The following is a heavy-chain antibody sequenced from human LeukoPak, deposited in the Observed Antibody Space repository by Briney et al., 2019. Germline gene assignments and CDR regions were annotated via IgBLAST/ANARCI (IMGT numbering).Heavy chain of an antibody. V-gene: IGHV4-59*01. CDR2: IYYSGST. J-gene: IGHJ3*02. CDR3: ARDAMPPARYGYSGSYNDAFDI. Sequence: SETLSLTCTVSGGCISSYYWSWIRQPPGQGLEWIGYIYYSGSTNCNPSLKSRVTISVDTSKNQFSLKLSSVTAADTAVYYCARDAMPPARYGYSGSYNDAFDIWGQGTMVTVSS. CDR1: GGCISSYY. D-gene: IGHD1-26*01.